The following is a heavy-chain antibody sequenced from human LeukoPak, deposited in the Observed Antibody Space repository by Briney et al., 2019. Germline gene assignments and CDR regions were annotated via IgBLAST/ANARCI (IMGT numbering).Heavy chain of an antibody. J-gene: IGHJ6*03. CDR1: GYTFTSYG. Sequence: ASVKVSCKASGYTFTSYGISWVRQAPGQGLEWMGWISAYNGNTNYAQKLQGRVTMTTDTSTSTAYMELRSLRSDDTAVYSCARGRMVRGVTPAHYYYYYMDVWGQGTMVTVSS. V-gene: IGHV1-18*01. D-gene: IGHD3-10*01. CDR2: ISAYNGNT. CDR3: ARGRMVRGVTPAHYYYYYMDV.